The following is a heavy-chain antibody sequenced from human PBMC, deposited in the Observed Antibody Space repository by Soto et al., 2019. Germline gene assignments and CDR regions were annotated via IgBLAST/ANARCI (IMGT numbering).Heavy chain of an antibody. D-gene: IGHD3-22*01. CDR2: ISYDGINK. CDR3: AKGYYDSSGYYPHTEDYGMDV. Sequence: PGGSLRLSCAASGFTFSSYGRHWVRQAPGKGLEWVAVISYDGINKYYADSVKGRFTISRYNSKNTLYLQMNSLRAEDTAVYYCAKGYYDSSGYYPHTEDYGMDVWGQGTTLTVSS. J-gene: IGHJ6*02. CDR1: GFTFSSYG. V-gene: IGHV3-30*18.